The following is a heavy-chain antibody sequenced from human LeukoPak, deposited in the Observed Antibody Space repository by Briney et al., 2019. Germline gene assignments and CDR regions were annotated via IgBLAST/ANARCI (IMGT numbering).Heavy chain of an antibody. D-gene: IGHD4-23*01. CDR3: ARGDYGGDYFDY. CDR1: GFTFSDHY. V-gene: IGHV3-11*05. CDR2: ISSGSTYT. Sequence: GGSLRLSCEVSGFTFSDHYMSCIRQAPGKRLEWVSYISSGSTYTNYADSVEGRFTISRDNAKNSLYLQMNSLRAEDTAVYYCARGDYGGDYFDYWGQGTLVTVSS. J-gene: IGHJ4*02.